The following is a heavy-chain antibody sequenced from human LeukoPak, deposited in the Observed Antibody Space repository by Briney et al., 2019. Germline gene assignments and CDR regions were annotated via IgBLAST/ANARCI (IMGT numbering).Heavy chain of an antibody. CDR3: ARGLYDILTEYCFDS. D-gene: IGHD3-9*01. CDR1: GFTFSNYP. J-gene: IGHJ4*02. CDR2: ISYDGSNK. Sequence: GGSLRLSCAVSGFTFSNYPMNWVRQAPGKGLEWLAVISYDGSNKYYADSVRGRFTISRDNSKNTLYLQMNSLRAEDTAVYYCARGLYDILTEYCFDSWGQGTLVTVSS. V-gene: IGHV3-30*04.